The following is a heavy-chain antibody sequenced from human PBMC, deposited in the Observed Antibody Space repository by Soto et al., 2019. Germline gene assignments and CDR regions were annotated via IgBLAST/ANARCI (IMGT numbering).Heavy chain of an antibody. Sequence: EVQLVESGGGLVKPGGSLRLSCAASGFTFSSYSMNWVRQAPGKGLEWVSSISSSSSYIYYADSVKGRFTISRDNANNSLDLQMNSLRAEDTAVYDCERDREWMTTVSHAFDIWGQGTMVTVSS. D-gene: IGHD4-4*01. CDR1: GFTFSSYS. CDR2: ISSSSSYI. CDR3: ERDREWMTTVSHAFDI. V-gene: IGHV3-21*01. J-gene: IGHJ3*02.